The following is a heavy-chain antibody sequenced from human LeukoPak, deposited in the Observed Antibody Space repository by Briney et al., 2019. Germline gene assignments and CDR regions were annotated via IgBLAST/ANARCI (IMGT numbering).Heavy chain of an antibody. Sequence: GGSLRLSCAASGFTFSSYAMSWVRQAPGKGLEWVSAISGSGGSTYYPDSVKGRFTISRDNSKNTLYLQMNSLRAEDTAVYYCAKVGPTYCSGGSCYGRGFDYWGQGTLVTVSS. D-gene: IGHD2-15*01. CDR1: GFTFSSYA. CDR3: AKVGPTYCSGGSCYGRGFDY. J-gene: IGHJ4*02. V-gene: IGHV3-23*01. CDR2: ISGSGGST.